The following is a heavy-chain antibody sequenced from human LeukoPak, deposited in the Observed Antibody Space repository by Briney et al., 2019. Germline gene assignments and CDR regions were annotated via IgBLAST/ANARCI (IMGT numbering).Heavy chain of an antibody. J-gene: IGHJ4*02. V-gene: IGHV4-31*03. D-gene: IGHD3-16*02. CDR3: ARGRIMITFGGVIVNPFDY. CDR2: IYYSGST. CDR1: GGSISSGGYY. Sequence: SETLSLTCTVSGGSISSGGYYWSWIRQHPGKGLEWIGYIYYSGSTYYNPSLKSRVTISVDTSKNQFSLKLSSVTAADTAVYYCARGRIMITFGGVIVNPFDYWGQGTLVTVSS.